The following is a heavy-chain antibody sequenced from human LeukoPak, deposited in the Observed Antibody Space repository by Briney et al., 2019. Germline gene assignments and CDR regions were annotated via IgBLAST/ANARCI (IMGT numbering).Heavy chain of an antibody. CDR3: VGGFDGYYGFDI. D-gene: IGHD5-24*01. Sequence: PGGSLRLSCEASGFTLSIYWMSWVRQAPGKGLEWVANINQDGSEKYYVDSVKGRFTISRDNAKKSLYLQMNSLRVEDTAVYYCVGGFDGYYGFDIWGQGTMVTVSS. CDR1: GFTLSIYW. J-gene: IGHJ3*02. CDR2: INQDGSEK. V-gene: IGHV3-7*05.